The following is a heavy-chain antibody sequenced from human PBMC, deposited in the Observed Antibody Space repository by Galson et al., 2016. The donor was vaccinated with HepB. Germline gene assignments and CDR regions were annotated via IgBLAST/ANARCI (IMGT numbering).Heavy chain of an antibody. CDR3: ARGLYSVSYFNDQVVNY. V-gene: IGHV1-18*01. CDR2: ITVNNGDT. Sequence: SVKVSCKASGYTFGDYRITWVRQAPGQGLEWMGWITVNNGDTNYAPGIQGRVTLTTDTSTSTAYMELRSLRPDDTAVYYCARGLYSVSYFNDQVVNYWGQGTLVTVSS. CDR1: GYTFGDYR. D-gene: IGHD3-10*01. J-gene: IGHJ4*02.